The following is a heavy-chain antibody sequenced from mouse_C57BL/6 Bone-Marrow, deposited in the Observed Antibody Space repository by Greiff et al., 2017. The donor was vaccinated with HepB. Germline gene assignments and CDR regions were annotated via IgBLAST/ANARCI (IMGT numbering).Heavy chain of an antibody. D-gene: IGHD1-1*01. CDR3: ARSGIYYYGSSPWFAY. J-gene: IGHJ3*01. CDR2: IHPNSGST. Sequence: QVKLQQPGAELVKPGASVKLSCKASGYTFTSYWMHWVKQRPGQGLEWIGMIHPNSGSTNYNEKFKSKATLTVDKSSSTAYMQLSSLTSEDSAVYYCARSGIYYYGSSPWFAYWGQGTLVTVSA. V-gene: IGHV1-64*01. CDR1: GYTFTSYW.